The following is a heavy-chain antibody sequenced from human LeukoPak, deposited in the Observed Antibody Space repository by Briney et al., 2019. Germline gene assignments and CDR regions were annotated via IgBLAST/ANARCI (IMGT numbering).Heavy chain of an antibody. CDR1: GFTFSSYG. D-gene: IGHD4/OR15-4a*01. J-gene: IGHJ4*02. V-gene: IGHV3-30*02. CDR3: AKDQLTRSCFDY. CDR2: IRYDGSNK. Sequence: GGSLRLSCAASGFTFSSYGMHWVRQAPGKGLEWVAFIRYDGSNKYYADSVKGRFTISRDNSKNTLYLQMNSLRAEDTAVYYCAKDQLTRSCFDYWGQGTLVTVSS.